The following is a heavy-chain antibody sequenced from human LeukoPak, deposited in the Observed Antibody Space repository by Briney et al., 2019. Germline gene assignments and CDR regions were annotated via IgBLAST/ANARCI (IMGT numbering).Heavy chain of an antibody. J-gene: IGHJ4*02. CDR2: INHSGST. Sequence: SETLSLTCAVYGGSFSGYHWSWIRQPPGKGLEWIGEINHSGSTNYNPSLKSRVTISVDTSKNQFSLKLSSVTAADTAVYYCARGIGTPSSGWVDRSGSTFDYWGQGTLVTVSS. CDR1: GGSFSGYH. V-gene: IGHV4-34*01. CDR3: ARGIGTPSSGWVDRSGSTFDY. D-gene: IGHD6-19*01.